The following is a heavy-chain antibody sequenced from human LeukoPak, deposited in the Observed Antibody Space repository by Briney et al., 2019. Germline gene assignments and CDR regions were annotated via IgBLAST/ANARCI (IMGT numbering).Heavy chain of an antibody. CDR3: ARDPRGYSGYDHGGIDY. CDR2: IRYDGSNK. J-gene: IGHJ4*02. D-gene: IGHD5-12*01. CDR1: GFTFSSYG. Sequence: GGSLRLSCAASGFTFSSYGMHWVRQAPGKGLEWVAFIRYDGSNKYYADSVKGRFTISRDNSKNTLYLQMNSLRAEDTAVYYCARDPRGYSGYDHGGIDYWGQGTLVTVSS. V-gene: IGHV3-30*02.